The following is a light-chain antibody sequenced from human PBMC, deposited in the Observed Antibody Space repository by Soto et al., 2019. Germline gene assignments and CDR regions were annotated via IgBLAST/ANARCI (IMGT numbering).Light chain of an antibody. CDR1: QSVSSSN. CDR3: QQRSNLPPT. Sequence: IMLTKTQGTLSLSPGERATLSCRASQSVSSSNLAWYQQKPAQAPRLLIYAASRRAPGIPERFSGSGSGTDFTLTISSLEPEDFAVYYCQQRSNLPPTFGQGTRLEI. V-gene: IGKV3D-20*02. CDR2: AAS. J-gene: IGKJ5*01.